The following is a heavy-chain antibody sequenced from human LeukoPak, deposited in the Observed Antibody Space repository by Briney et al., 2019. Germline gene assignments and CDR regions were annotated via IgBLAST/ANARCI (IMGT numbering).Heavy chain of an antibody. D-gene: IGHD4-17*01. CDR1: GFTFSSYA. J-gene: IGHJ4*02. CDR3: AKALSTVTTSGYFDY. Sequence: GRTLRLSCAASGFTFSSYAMSWVRQASGKGLEWVSANSGSGGSTYYADSVKGRFTISRDNSKNTLYLQMNSLRAEDTAVYYCAKALSTVTTSGYFDYWGQGTLVTVSS. V-gene: IGHV3-23*01. CDR2: NSGSGGST.